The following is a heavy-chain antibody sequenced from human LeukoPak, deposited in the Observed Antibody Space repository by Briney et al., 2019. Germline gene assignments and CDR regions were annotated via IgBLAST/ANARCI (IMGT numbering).Heavy chain of an antibody. CDR2: TYYRSKWYT. CDR1: ADSVSSNSAA. V-gene: IGHV6-1*01. J-gene: IGHJ5*02. D-gene: IGHD6-6*01. CDR3: ARKSSSSGTWFDP. Sequence: SQTLSLTFAISADSVSSNSAAWNWIRQSPSRGLEWLGRTYYRSKWYTDYAVSVKSRITIKPDTSKNQFSLQLNTVTPEDTAVYYCARKSSSSGTWFDPWGQGTLVTVSS.